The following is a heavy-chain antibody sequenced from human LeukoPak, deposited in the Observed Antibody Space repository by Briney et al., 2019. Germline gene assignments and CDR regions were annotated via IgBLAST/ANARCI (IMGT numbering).Heavy chain of an antibody. CDR3: ARDGIAAAALPQRVDY. J-gene: IGHJ4*02. CDR2: IGVGGRPT. D-gene: IGHD6-13*01. Sequence: PGGSLRLSCAASGFSFSHYSMTWARQASGKGLEWISYIGVGGRPTNYADSVKARFTISRDDAQNSLYLQMNSLRAEDTAVYYCARDGIAAAALPQRVDYWGQGTLVTVSS. CDR1: GFSFSHYS. V-gene: IGHV3-48*01.